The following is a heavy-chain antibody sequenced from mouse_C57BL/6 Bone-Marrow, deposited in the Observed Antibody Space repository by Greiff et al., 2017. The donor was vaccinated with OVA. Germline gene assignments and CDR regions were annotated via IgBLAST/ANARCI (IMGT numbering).Heavy chain of an antibody. V-gene: IGHV1-54*01. Sequence: QVQLKQSGAELVRPGTSVKVSCKASGYAFTNYLIEWVKQRPGQGLEWIGVINPGSGGPNYNEKFKGKATLNADKSSSTAYMQLSSLTSEDSAVYFCARRGGYHYGRNFDYWGQGTTLTVSS. CDR2: INPGSGGP. J-gene: IGHJ2*01. CDR1: GYAFTNYL. CDR3: ARRGGYHYGRNFDY. D-gene: IGHD2-4*01.